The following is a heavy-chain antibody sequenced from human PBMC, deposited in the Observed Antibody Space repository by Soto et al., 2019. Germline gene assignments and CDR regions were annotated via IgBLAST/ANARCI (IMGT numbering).Heavy chain of an antibody. Sequence: PGGSLRLSCAASGFIFSAYIMHWVRQAPGKGLEWVSSISGSLGYVHYADSVKGRFTVSRDNIGTSLYLQMNSLRAEDTAVYYCAREGVHNYNEYNLDNWGLGTLVTVSS. J-gene: IGHJ4*02. CDR3: AREGVHNYNEYNLDN. V-gene: IGHV3-21*01. CDR1: GFIFSAYI. CDR2: ISGSLGYV. D-gene: IGHD4-4*01.